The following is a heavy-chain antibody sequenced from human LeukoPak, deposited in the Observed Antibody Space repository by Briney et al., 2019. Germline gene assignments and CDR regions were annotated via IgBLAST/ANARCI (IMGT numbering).Heavy chain of an antibody. CDR3: ATGLNTSWYIFGD. CDR2: ISGSGGRI. V-gene: IGHV3-23*01. Sequence: GRSLRLSCAASGFTFSSYAISWVRQAPGRGLEWVSVISGSGGRIDYADSVKGRFTISRDNSKNTLYLQMNSLRAEDTAVYYGATGLNTSWYIFGDWGQGSLVTVSS. D-gene: IGHD6-13*01. CDR1: GFTFSSYA. J-gene: IGHJ4*02.